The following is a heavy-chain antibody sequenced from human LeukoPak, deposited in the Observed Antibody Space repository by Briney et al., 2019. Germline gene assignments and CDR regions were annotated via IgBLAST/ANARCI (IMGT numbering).Heavy chain of an antibody. CDR3: ARGLPYSPNGMDV. J-gene: IGHJ6*02. V-gene: IGHV3-21*01. CDR2: ISSSSSYI. Sequence: GGSLRLSCAAPGFTFSSYSMNWVRQAPGKGLEWVSSISSSSSYIYYADSVKGRFTISRDNAKNSLYLQMNSLRAEDTAVYYCARGLPYSPNGMDVWGQGTTVTVSS. CDR1: GFTFSSYS. D-gene: IGHD6-13*01.